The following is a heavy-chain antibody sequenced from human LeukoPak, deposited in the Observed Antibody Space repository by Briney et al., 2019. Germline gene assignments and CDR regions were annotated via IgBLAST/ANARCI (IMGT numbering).Heavy chain of an antibody. Sequence: SETLSLTCAVSGGSISSSNWWSWVRQPPGKGLEWIGEIYHSGSTNYNPSLKSRVTISVDKSKNQFSLKLSSVTAADTAVYYCAGSTSVTTYAFDIWGQGTMVTVSS. V-gene: IGHV4-4*02. CDR2: IYHSGST. CDR3: AGSTSVTTYAFDI. CDR1: GGSISSSNW. D-gene: IGHD4-11*01. J-gene: IGHJ3*02.